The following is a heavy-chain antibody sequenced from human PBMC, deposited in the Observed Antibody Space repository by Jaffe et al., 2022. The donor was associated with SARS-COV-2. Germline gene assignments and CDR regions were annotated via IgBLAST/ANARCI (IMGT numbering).Heavy chain of an antibody. D-gene: IGHD6-19*01. Sequence: QVQLVESGGGVVQPGRSLRLSCAASGFTFSSYGMHWVRQAPGKGLEWVAVIWYDGSNKYYADSVKGRFTISRDNSKNTLYLQMNSLRAEDTAVYYCARDWSAVAGYQIDYWGQGTLVTVSS. CDR3: ARDWSAVAGYQIDY. J-gene: IGHJ4*02. V-gene: IGHV3-33*01. CDR2: IWYDGSNK. CDR1: GFTFSSYG.